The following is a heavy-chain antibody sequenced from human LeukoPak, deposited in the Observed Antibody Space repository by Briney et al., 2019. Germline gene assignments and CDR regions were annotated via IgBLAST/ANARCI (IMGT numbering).Heavy chain of an antibody. J-gene: IGHJ4*02. CDR3: ARYDFNKYFDY. V-gene: IGHV4-59*02. D-gene: IGHD3-3*01. CDR1: GGSVSSYY. Sequence: SETLSLTCTVSGGSVSSYYWSWIRQPPGKGLEWIGYIYYSGSTNYNPSLKSRVTMSVDTSKNQFSLKLTSVTAADTAVYYCARYDFNKYFDYWGQGTLVTVSS. CDR2: IYYSGST.